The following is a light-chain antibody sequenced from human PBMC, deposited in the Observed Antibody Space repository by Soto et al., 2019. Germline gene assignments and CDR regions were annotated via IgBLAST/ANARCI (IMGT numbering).Light chain of an antibody. CDR3: QQYNNWPQT. V-gene: IGKV3-15*01. CDR2: DAS. CDR1: QSLRSS. J-gene: IGKJ1*01. Sequence: ETMMTQSPDTLSVSLGERATLSCRASQSLRSSLAWYQQKPGQAPRLLIYDASTRATGIPARFSGSGSGTDFTLTISGLQSEDFALYYCQQYNNWPQTFGQGTKVEIK.